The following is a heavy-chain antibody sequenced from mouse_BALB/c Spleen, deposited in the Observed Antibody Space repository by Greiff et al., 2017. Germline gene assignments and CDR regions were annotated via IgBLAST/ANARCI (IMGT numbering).Heavy chain of an antibody. J-gene: IGHJ1*01. V-gene: IGHV5-6-4*01. CDR3: TRDFDV. CDR2: ISSGGSYT. Sequence: EVKLMESGGGLVKPGGSLKLSCAASGFTFSSYTMSWVRQTPEKRLKWVATISSGGSYTYYPDSVKGRFTISRDNAKNTLYLQMSSLKSEDTAMYYCTRDFDVWGAGTTVTVSS. CDR1: GFTFSSYT.